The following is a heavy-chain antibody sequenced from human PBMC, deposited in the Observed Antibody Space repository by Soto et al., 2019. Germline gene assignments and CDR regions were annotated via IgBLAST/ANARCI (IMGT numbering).Heavy chain of an antibody. CDR1: GGSFRGYH. J-gene: IGHJ4*02. Sequence: SSETLSLTCAVHGGSFRGYHWTWIRQPPGKGLEWIGEINNSGSTNDNPSLKSRVTIPRDTSKNQFSLSLSSVTAADTAIYYCARGGYTSGWFRFWGQGILATVSS. CDR3: ARGGYTSGWFRF. CDR2: INNSGST. V-gene: IGHV4-34*01. D-gene: IGHD6-19*01.